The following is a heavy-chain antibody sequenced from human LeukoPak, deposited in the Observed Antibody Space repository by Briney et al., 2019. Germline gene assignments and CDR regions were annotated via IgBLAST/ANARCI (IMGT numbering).Heavy chain of an antibody. CDR1: GGTFTSYA. CDR3: AIFLPHRYYFDY. J-gene: IGHJ4*02. Sequence: AVKVSFKGSGGTFTSYAIRWVRQAPGQGLEWMGGIIPMFGTANYAQKFQGRVTITTDESTSTASMELSSLRSEDTAVYYCAIFLPHRYYFDYWGQGTLVTVSS. CDR2: IIPMFGTA. V-gene: IGHV1-69*05.